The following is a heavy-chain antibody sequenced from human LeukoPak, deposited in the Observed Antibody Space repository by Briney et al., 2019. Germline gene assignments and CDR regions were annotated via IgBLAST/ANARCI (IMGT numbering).Heavy chain of an antibody. CDR1: GGSISSSNW. CDR2: IYYSGST. CDR3: ARGPPSSSWYDY. D-gene: IGHD6-13*01. J-gene: IGHJ4*02. V-gene: IGHV4-4*02. Sequence: PSETLSLTCAVSGGSISSSNWWSWVRQPPGKGLEWIGYIYYSGSTSYNPSLKSRVTISVDTSKNQFSLKLSSVTAADTAVYYCARGPPSSSWYDYWGQGTLVTVSS.